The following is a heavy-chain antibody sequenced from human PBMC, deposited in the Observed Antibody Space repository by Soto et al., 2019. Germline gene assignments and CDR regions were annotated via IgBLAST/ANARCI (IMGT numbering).Heavy chain of an antibody. V-gene: IGHV1-3*01. CDR1: GYTFTSYA. CDR2: INAGNGNT. D-gene: IGHD1-26*01. J-gene: IGHJ4*02. Sequence: QVQLVQSGSEVKKPGASVKVSCKASGYTFTSYAMHWVRQAPGQRLEWMGWINAGNGNTKYSQKFQGRVTITRDTSAITAYMEVSSLRSEDTAVYYCARGASPLIDYWGQGTLVTVSS. CDR3: ARGASPLIDY.